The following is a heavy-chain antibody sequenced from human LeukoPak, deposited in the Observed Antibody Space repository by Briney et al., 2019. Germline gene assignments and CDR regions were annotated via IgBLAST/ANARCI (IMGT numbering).Heavy chain of an antibody. CDR1: GGSFSGYY. Sequence: SETLSLTCAVYGGSFSGYYWSWIRQPPGKGLEWIGEINHSGSTNYNPSLKSRVTISVDTSKNQFSLKLSSVTAADTAVYYCARDTPQVGSSGWSRTIDYWGQGTLVTVSS. V-gene: IGHV4-34*01. CDR2: INHSGST. D-gene: IGHD6-19*01. CDR3: ARDTPQVGSSGWSRTIDY. J-gene: IGHJ4*02.